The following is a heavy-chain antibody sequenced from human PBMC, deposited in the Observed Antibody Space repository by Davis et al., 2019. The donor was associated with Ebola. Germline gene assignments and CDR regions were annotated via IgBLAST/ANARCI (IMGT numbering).Heavy chain of an antibody. CDR1: GGSFSGYY. CDR3: ASPPHYYGMDV. CDR2: INHSGST. Sequence: MPSETLSLTCAVYGGSFSGYYWNWIRQPPGKGLEWIGEINHSGSTNYNPSLKSRVTISVDTSKNQFSLKLSSVTAADTAVYYCASPPHYYGMDVWGKGTTVTVSS. J-gene: IGHJ6*04. V-gene: IGHV4-34*01.